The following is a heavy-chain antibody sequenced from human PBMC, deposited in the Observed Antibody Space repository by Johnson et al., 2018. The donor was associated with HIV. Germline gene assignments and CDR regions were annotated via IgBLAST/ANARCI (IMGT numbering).Heavy chain of an antibody. D-gene: IGHD3-22*01. CDR3: AKGLRRITMIVVA. Sequence: VQLVESGGGVVQPGRSLRLSCAASAFTFSSYAIHWVRQAPGKGLEWVAVISYDGSNKYYADSVKGRFTISRDNAKNSLYLQMNSLRAEDTAVYYCAKGLRRITMIVVAWGQGTMVTVSS. CDR1: AFTFSSYA. V-gene: IGHV3-30-3*01. J-gene: IGHJ3*01. CDR2: ISYDGSNK.